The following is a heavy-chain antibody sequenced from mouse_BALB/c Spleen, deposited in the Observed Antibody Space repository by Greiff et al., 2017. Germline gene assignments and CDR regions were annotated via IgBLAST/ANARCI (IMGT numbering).Heavy chain of an antibody. J-gene: IGHJ4*01. CDR2: IYPGDGDT. CDR1: GYTFTSYW. CDR3: ARGITTVVAPMDY. V-gene: IGHV1-87*01. D-gene: IGHD1-1*01. Sequence: QVQLQQSGAELARPGASVKLSCKASGYTFTSYWMQWVKQRPGQGLEWIGAIYPGDGDTRYTQKFKGKATLTADKSSSTAYMQLSSLASEDSAVYYCARGITTVVAPMDYWGQGTSVTVSS.